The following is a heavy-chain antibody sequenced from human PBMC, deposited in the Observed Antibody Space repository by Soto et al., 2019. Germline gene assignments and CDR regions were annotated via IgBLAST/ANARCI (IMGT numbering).Heavy chain of an antibody. Sequence: EVQLVESGGGLVQPGGSLRLSCAASGFTFSSYWMHWVRQAPGKGLVWVSRINSDGSSTSYADSVKGRFTISRDNAKNTLYLEMNSLRAEDTAVYYCARDHYGSGSYYSGSVYWGQGTLVTVSS. CDR1: GFTFSSYW. D-gene: IGHD3-10*01. J-gene: IGHJ4*02. CDR2: INSDGSST. V-gene: IGHV3-74*01. CDR3: ARDHYGSGSYYSGSVY.